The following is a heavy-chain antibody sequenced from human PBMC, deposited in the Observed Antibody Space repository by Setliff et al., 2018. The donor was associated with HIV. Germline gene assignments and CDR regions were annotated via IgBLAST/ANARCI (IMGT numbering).Heavy chain of an antibody. CDR1: GFAFSTFG. Sequence: PGGSLRLSCAASGFAFSTFGMNWVRQAPGKGLEWVSSITSSSHSYTYYADSVKGRFTISRDNVKNSLYLEMNSLRTEDTAVYYCAKDEGGRKRFDFWGQGTLVTVSS. CDR3: AKDEGGRKRFDF. D-gene: IGHD1-26*01. J-gene: IGHJ4*02. V-gene: IGHV3-21*06. CDR2: ITSSSHSYT.